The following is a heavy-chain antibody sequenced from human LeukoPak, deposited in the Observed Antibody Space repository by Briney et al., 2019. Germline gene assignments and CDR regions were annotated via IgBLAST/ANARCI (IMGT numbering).Heavy chain of an antibody. J-gene: IGHJ6*02. V-gene: IGHV3-7*01. CDR2: INKDGSEE. CDR1: DFMFSDYW. Sequence: PGGSLRLSCVASDFMFSDYWMSWVRQAPGKGPEWVANINKDGSEEHYEDSVKGRFTVSRDNAKNSLFLQMNSLRVEDTAVYYCATYDNWVAGDVWGQGTTVSVSS. D-gene: IGHD1-20*01. CDR3: ATYDNWVAGDV.